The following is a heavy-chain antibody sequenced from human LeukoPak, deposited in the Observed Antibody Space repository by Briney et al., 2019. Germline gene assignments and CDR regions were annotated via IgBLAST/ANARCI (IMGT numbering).Heavy chain of an antibody. CDR2: ISSSGSTI. V-gene: IGHV3-11*01. CDR1: GFTFSDYY. CDR3: ARVGSGYDQSDY. J-gene: IGHJ4*02. Sequence: GGSLRLSCAASGFTFSDYYMNWIRQAPGKGLEWVSYISSSGSTISYTDSVKGRFTISRDNVQSSLYLQLNSLRAEDTATYYCARVGSGYDQSDYWGQGTLVTVSS. D-gene: IGHD5-12*01.